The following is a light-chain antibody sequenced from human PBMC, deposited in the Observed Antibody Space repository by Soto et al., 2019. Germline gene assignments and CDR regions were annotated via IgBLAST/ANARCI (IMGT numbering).Light chain of an antibody. V-gene: IGKV1-39*01. CDR2: GVS. CDR3: QQSFSVPFFT. CDR1: QTITNY. J-gene: IGKJ3*01. Sequence: DIQLTQSPSSLSASVGDRVTITCRASQTITNYLNWYQQKPGKAPRLLIYGVSSLHSGVPSRFSGSGSGTDFTLTISSLQPEDFATYYCQQSFSVPFFTFGPGTKVDIK.